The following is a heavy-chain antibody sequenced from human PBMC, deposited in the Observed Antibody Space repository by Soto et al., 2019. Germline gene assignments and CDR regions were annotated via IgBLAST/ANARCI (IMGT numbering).Heavy chain of an antibody. CDR2: INAANGDT. J-gene: IGHJ5*02. CDR1: GYTFTSYG. V-gene: IGHV1-3*01. D-gene: IGHD6-13*01. CDR3: VRRHVSATGIDWFDP. Sequence: WASVKVSCKASGYTFTSYGINWVRQDPGQRLEWMGWINAANGDTKYSPKFQGRVTITRDTSASTAYMELSSLRSEDTAVYYCVRRHVSATGIDWFDPWGQGTLVTVSS.